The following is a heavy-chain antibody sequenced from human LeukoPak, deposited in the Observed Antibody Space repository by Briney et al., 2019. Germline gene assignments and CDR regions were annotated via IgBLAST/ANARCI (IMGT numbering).Heavy chain of an antibody. V-gene: IGHV3-21*01. CDR1: GFTFSSYA. J-gene: IGHJ4*02. D-gene: IGHD6-25*01. Sequence: GGSLRLSCAASGFTFSSYALHWVRQAPGKGLEWVSSISSSSSYIYYADSVKGRFTISRDNAKNSLYLQMNSLRAEDTAVYYCARYSSGPSGPDYWGQGTLVTVSS. CDR3: ARYSSGPSGPDY. CDR2: ISSSSSYI.